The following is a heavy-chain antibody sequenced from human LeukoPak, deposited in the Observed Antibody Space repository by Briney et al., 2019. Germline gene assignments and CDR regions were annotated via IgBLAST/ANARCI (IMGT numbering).Heavy chain of an antibody. V-gene: IGHV4-39*01. Sequence: SETLSPTCTVSGGSISSYYWSWIRQPPGKGLEWIGSIYYSGSTYYNPSLKSRVTVSVDTSKNQFSLKLSSVTAADTAVYYCARTKEYNWNYRYYFDFWGQGTLVTVSS. CDR2: IYYSGST. J-gene: IGHJ4*02. CDR1: GGSISSYY. D-gene: IGHD1-7*01. CDR3: ARTKEYNWNYRYYFDF.